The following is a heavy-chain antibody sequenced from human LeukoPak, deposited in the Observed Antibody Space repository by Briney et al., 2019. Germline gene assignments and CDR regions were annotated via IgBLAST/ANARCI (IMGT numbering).Heavy chain of an antibody. V-gene: IGHV3-30*02. CDR2: IRFDGSYK. CDR3: AKKVSSSRSPGEVFDY. D-gene: IGHD3-10*01. J-gene: IGHJ4*02. Sequence: GGSLRLSCAASGFAFSTYGMDWVRQAPGKGLEWVAYIRFDGSYKYYADSVKGRFTVSRDNSKNTLYLQMNSLRVDDTAVYYCAKKVSSSRSPGEVFDYWGQGTLVTVSS. CDR1: GFAFSTYG.